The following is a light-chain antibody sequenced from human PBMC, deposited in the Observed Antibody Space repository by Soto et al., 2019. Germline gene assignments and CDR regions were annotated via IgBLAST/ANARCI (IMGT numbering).Light chain of an antibody. CDR1: SSDVGGYNS. CDR3: SSYTSSSTPYV. CDR2: EVS. V-gene: IGLV2-14*01. J-gene: IGLJ1*01. Sequence: QSVLTHPASMSRPRGQSITISCTGTSSDVGGYNSVSWYQQHPGKAPKLMIYEVSNRPSGVSNRCSGSKSGNTASLTISGLQAEDEADYYCSSYTSSSTPYVFGTGAKVTVL.